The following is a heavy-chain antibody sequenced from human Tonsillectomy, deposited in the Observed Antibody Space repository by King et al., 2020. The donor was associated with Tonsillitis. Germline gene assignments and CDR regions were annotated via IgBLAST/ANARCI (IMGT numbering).Heavy chain of an antibody. CDR3: ARDTALNPFDY. J-gene: IGHJ4*02. Sequence: VQLVESGGGLVQPGGSLRLSCAASGFTFSSYLMHWVRQAPGKGLVWVSGINTFGSSTSYSDSVKGRFIISRDNARNTLCLQMNSSRVEDTAVYFCARDTALNPFDYWGQGTLVTVSS. CDR1: GFTFSSYL. D-gene: IGHD5-18*01. V-gene: IGHV3-74*01. CDR2: INTFGSST.